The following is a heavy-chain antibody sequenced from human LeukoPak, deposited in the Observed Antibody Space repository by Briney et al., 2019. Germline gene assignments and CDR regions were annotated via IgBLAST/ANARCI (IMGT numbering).Heavy chain of an antibody. D-gene: IGHD4-17*01. CDR3: ARSYYGDYYMDV. CDR2: IIPIFGTA. J-gene: IGHJ6*03. CDR1: GGTFSSYA. Sequence: SVKVSCKASGGTFSSYAISWVRQAPEQGLEWMGRIIPIFGTANYAQKFQGRVTITTDESTSTAYMELSSLRSEDTAVYYCARSYYGDYYMDVWGKGTTVTVSS. V-gene: IGHV1-69*05.